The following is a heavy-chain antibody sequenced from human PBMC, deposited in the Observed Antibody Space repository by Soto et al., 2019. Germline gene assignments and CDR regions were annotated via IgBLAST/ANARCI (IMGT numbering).Heavy chain of an antibody. Sequence: QLQLQESGPGLVKPSETLSLTCTVSGGSISSSDYHWGWIRQPPGRGLEWIGSIYYSGSTYYNPSLKSRITISQDMSRNQVSLKLRSVTDSDTAVYYCARHRGPTGPNYWGQGTLVTVSS. J-gene: IGHJ4*02. CDR2: IYYSGST. CDR3: ARHRGPTGPNY. CDR1: GGSISSSDYH. D-gene: IGHD3-10*01. V-gene: IGHV4-39*01.